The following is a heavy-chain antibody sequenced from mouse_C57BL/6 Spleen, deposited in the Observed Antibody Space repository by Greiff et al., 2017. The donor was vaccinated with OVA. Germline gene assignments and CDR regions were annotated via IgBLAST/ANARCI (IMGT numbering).Heavy chain of an antibody. CDR2: INPGSGGT. CDR3: ARDAIYDGYCCDD. Sequence: QVQLQQSGAELVRPGTSVKVSCKASGYAFTNYLIEWVKQRPGQGLEWIGVINPGSGGTNYTAKFKGKATLTAATSSSTAYMQRSSLTSEGSAVDDGARDAIYDGYCCDDWGQGTTLTVSS. CDR1: GYAFTNYL. J-gene: IGHJ2*01. D-gene: IGHD2-3*01. V-gene: IGHV1-54*01.